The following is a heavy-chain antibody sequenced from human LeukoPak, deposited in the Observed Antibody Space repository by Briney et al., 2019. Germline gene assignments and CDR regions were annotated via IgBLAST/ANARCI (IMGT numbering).Heavy chain of an antibody. Sequence: PSEPLSLICAVYGGSFSGYYWSWIRQPPGKGLEWIGEINHSGSTNYNPSLKSRVTISVDTSKNQFSLKLSSVPAADTAVYYCARHFITIFGVVMDINWSDPWGQGTLVTVSS. V-gene: IGHV4-34*01. CDR2: INHSGST. CDR3: ARHFITIFGVVMDINWSDP. CDR1: GGSFSGYY. J-gene: IGHJ5*02. D-gene: IGHD3-3*01.